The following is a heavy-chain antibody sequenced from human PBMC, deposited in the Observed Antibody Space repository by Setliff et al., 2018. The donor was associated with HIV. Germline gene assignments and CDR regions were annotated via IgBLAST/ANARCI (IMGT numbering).Heavy chain of an antibody. CDR1: GGSISSGDYY. CDR3: AREGKIELELAGDGMDV. V-gene: IGHV4-31*03. CDR2: IYYSGST. J-gene: IGHJ6*04. D-gene: IGHD6-19*01. Sequence: PSETLSLTCTVSGGSISSGDYYWSWIRQYPGQGLEWIGYIYYSGSTYYNPSLKSRVTMSVDTSKNQFSLKLSSVTAADTAVYYCAREGKIELELAGDGMDVWGKGTTVTVSS.